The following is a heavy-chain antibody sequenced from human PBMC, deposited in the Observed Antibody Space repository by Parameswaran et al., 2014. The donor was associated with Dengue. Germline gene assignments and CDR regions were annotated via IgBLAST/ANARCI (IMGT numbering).Heavy chain of an antibody. Sequence: WIRQPPGKGLEWIGSIYYSGSTYYNPSLKSRVTISVDTSKNQFSLKLSSVTAADTAVYYCARVPTTVSRREYFQHWGQGTLVTVSS. J-gene: IGHJ1*01. V-gene: IGHV4-39*07. CDR3: ARVPTTVSRREYFQH. D-gene: IGHD4-17*01. CDR2: IYYSGST.